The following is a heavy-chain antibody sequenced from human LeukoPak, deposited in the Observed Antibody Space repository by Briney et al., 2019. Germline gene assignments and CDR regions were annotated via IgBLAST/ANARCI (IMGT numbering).Heavy chain of an antibody. CDR2: IKSKTDGGTT. D-gene: IGHD2-2*02. Sequence: GGSLRLSCAASGFTFSNAWMSWVRQAPGKGLEWVGRIKSKTDGGTTDCAAPVKGRFTISRDDSKNTLYLQMNSLKTEDTAVYYCTTDSWTAGDCSSTSCYTDFWGQGTLVTVSS. V-gene: IGHV3-15*01. CDR3: TTDSWTAGDCSSTSCYTDF. CDR1: GFTFSNAW. J-gene: IGHJ4*02.